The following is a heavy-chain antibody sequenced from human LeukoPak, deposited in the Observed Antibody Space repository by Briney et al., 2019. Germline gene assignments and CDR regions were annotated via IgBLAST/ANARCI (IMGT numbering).Heavy chain of an antibody. Sequence: SETLSLTCAVYGGSFSGYYWSWIRQPPGKGLEWIGEINHSGSTNYNPSLKSRVTISVDKSKNQLSLKLGSVTAADTAVYYCARDNYDNSGYYFDYWGQGTLVTVSS. J-gene: IGHJ4*02. CDR3: ARDNYDNSGYYFDY. CDR2: INHSGST. D-gene: IGHD3-22*01. CDR1: GGSFSGYY. V-gene: IGHV4-34*01.